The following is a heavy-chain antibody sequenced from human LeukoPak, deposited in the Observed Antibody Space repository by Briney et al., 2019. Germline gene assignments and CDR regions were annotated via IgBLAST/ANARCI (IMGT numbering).Heavy chain of an antibody. V-gene: IGHV3-23*01. CDR2: ISAGGSP. CDR3: AKGGYCSSTSCYYGWFDP. CDR1: GFTFSSYA. J-gene: IGHJ5*02. Sequence: PGGSLRLSCAASGFTFSSYAMNWVRQAPGKGLEWASSISAGGSPYYADSVKGRFTISRDNSKNTLYLQVNSLRAEDTAVYWCAKGGYCSSTSCYYGWFDPWGQGTLVTVSS. D-gene: IGHD2-2*01.